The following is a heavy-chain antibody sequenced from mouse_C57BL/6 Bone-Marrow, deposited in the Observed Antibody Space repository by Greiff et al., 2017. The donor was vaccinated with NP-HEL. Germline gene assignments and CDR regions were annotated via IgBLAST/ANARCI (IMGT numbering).Heavy chain of an antibody. CDR1: GYTFTSYG. D-gene: IGHD2-4*01. CDR3: ARLGLRGSAWFAY. V-gene: IGHV1-81*01. J-gene: IGHJ3*01. CDR2: IYPRSGNT. Sequence: QVQLQQSGAELARPGASVKLSCKASGYTFTSYGISWVKQRTGQGLEWIGEIYPRSGNTYYNEKFKGKATLTADKSSSTAYMELRSLTSEDSAVYFCARLGLRGSAWFAYWGQGTLVTVSA.